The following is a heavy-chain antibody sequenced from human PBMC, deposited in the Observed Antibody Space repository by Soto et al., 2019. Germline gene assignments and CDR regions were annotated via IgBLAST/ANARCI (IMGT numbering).Heavy chain of an antibody. V-gene: IGHV4-30-2*01. Sequence: SETLSLTCDVSGDTVSTGGYTWAWIRQPPGKALEWIGHTYHSGNPYYNPSLKSRVIISVDKSKNQFSLKLNSVTAADTAVYYCARADYGGNSGVWFGPWGQGTLVTVS. CDR3: ARADYGGNSGVWFGP. CDR1: GDTVSTGGYT. D-gene: IGHD4-17*01. CDR2: TYHSGNP. J-gene: IGHJ5*02.